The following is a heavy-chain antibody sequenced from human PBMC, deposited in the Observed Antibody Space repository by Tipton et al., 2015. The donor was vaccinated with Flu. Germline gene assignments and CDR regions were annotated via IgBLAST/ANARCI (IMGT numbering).Heavy chain of an antibody. CDR2: RYYSGTT. D-gene: IGHD3-10*02. V-gene: IGHV4-59*07. Sequence: TLSLTCTVSGGSISSYYWSWIRQPPGKGLEWIGHRYYSGTTNYNPSLKSRVTISVDTSKNQFSVKLSSVTAADTAVYYCARLSYYDVDLKNFYFDYWGQGALVTVSS. CDR3: ARLSYYDVDLKNFYFDY. J-gene: IGHJ4*02. CDR1: GGSISSYY.